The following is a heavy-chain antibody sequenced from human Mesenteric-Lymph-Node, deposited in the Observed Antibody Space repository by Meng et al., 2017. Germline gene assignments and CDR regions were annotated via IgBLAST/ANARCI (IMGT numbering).Heavy chain of an antibody. CDR2: ISWNSGNL. D-gene: IGHD6-19*01. CDR1: GFTFSSYA. CDR3: VKDRAVAEHYYFDY. J-gene: IGHJ4*02. V-gene: IGHV3-9*01. Sequence: SLKISCAASGFTFSSYAMSWVRQAPGKGLEWVSGISWNSGNLGYADSVKGRFTISRDNTKNSLYLQMNSLRIEDTALYYCVKDRAVAEHYYFDYWGQGAPVTVSS.